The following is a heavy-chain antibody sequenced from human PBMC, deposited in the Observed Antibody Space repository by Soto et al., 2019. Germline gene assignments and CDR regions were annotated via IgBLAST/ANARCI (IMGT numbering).Heavy chain of an antibody. V-gene: IGHV3-23*01. CDR2: IAGSVGST. D-gene: IGHD6-6*01. CDR1: GFTCRSNP. J-gene: IGHJ4*02. Sequence: PGGSLRLSCAASGFTCRSNPMTWVRQAPGKGPEWVSAIAGSVGSTYYADSVKGRFTISRDNSKNMLYLQMDSLREEDTAVYYCAKDRTIASRNFDDWGQGALVTVSS. CDR3: AKDRTIASRNFDD.